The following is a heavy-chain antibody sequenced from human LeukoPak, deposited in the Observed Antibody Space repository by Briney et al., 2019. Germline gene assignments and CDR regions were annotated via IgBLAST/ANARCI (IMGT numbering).Heavy chain of an antibody. Sequence: SETLSLTCTVSGGSISSYYWSWIRQPPGKGLEWIGYIYYSGSTNYNPSLRGRVTISVDTSKNQFSLKLSSVTAADTAVYYCARLPRRYYYGSGSTYYFDYWGQGTLVTVSS. V-gene: IGHV4-59*12. J-gene: IGHJ4*02. CDR2: IYYSGST. CDR1: GGSISSYY. D-gene: IGHD3-10*01. CDR3: ARLPRRYYYGSGSTYYFDY.